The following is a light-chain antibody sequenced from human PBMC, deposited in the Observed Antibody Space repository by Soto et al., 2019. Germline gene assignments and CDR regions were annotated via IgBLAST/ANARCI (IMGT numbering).Light chain of an antibody. CDR1: RSDVGTYNY. CDR3: SSYTSSSTVV. V-gene: IGLV2-14*01. J-gene: IGLJ2*01. CDR2: EVN. Sequence: QSALTQPASVSGSPGQSITISCTGNRSDVGTYNYVSWYQQHPGKAPKLMIYEVNNRPSGVSNRFSGSKSGNTASLTISGLQAEDEADYYCSSYTSSSTVVFGGGTQVTVL.